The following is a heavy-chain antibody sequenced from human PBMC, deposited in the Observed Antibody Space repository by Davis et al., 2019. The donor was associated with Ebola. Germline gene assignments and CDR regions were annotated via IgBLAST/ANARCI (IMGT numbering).Heavy chain of an antibody. CDR1: GFTFSSYG. CDR2: IWYDGSNK. CDR3: ARDVASSGLPWL. Sequence: GESLKISCAASGFTFSSYGMHWVRQAPGKGLEWVAVIWYDGSNKYYADSVKGRFTISRDNSKNTLYLQMNSLRAEDTAVYYCARDVASSGLPWLWGQGTLVTVSS. D-gene: IGHD3-22*01. J-gene: IGHJ4*02. V-gene: IGHV3-33*01.